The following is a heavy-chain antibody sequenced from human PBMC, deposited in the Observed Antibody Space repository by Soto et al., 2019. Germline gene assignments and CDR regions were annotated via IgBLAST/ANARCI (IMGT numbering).Heavy chain of an antibody. CDR3: AKSTDGTANGMGI. D-gene: IGHD2-21*02. V-gene: IGHV3-7*03. Sequence: PGGSLRLSCAASGFSFSNVWMTWVRQAPGKGLECLACINPDGSEKYYVDSVKGRFTVSRDNARNSLYVQMNSLRAEDTALYYYAKSTDGTANGMGIWGQGTTVTVS. CDR1: GFSFSNVW. J-gene: IGHJ6*02. CDR2: INPDGSEK.